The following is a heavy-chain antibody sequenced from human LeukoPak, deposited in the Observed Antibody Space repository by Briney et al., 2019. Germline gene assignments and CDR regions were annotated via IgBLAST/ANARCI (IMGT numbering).Heavy chain of an antibody. D-gene: IGHD3-3*01. Sequence: APVKVSCKASGYTFTSYGISWVRQAPGQGLEWMGWISAYNGNTNYAQKLQGRVTMTTDTSTSTAYMEPRSLRSNDTAVYYCASPGITIFGVDPTDAFDIWGQGTMVTVSS. V-gene: IGHV1-18*01. CDR3: ASPGITIFGVDPTDAFDI. CDR1: GYTFTSYG. J-gene: IGHJ3*02. CDR2: ISAYNGNT.